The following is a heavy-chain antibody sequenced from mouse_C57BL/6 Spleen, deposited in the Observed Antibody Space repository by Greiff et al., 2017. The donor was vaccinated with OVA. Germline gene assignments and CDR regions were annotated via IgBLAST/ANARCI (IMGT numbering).Heavy chain of an antibody. J-gene: IGHJ4*01. CDR1: GFTFSDYG. Sequence: EVKLVESGGGLVKPGGSLKLSCAASGFTFSDYGMHWVRQAPEKGLEWVAYISSGSSTIYDADTVKGRFTISRDNAKNTLFLQMTSLRSEDTAMYYCARVYYGSSSYYAMDYWGQGTSVTVSS. D-gene: IGHD1-1*01. CDR3: ARVYYGSSSYYAMDY. CDR2: ISSGSSTI. V-gene: IGHV5-17*01.